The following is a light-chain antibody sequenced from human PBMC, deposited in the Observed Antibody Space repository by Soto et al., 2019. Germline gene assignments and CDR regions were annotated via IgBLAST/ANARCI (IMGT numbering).Light chain of an antibody. CDR1: SSDVGGYNY. CDR2: DVS. Sequence: QSALTQPASVSGSPGQSITISCTGTSSDVGGYNYVSWYQHHPGKAPKLMIYDVSNRPSGVSNRFAGSKSGNTASLTISGLKPEDEADYYCSSYTTSNTRQMVFGTGTKLTV. CDR3: SSYTTSNTRQMV. V-gene: IGLV2-14*03. J-gene: IGLJ1*01.